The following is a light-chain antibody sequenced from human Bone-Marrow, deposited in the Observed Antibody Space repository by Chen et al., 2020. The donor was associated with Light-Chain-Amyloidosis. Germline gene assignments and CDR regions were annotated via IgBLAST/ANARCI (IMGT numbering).Light chain of an antibody. CDR3: QVWDRSSDRPV. J-gene: IGLJ3*02. CDR2: DDS. CDR1: NIGSTS. Sequence: SYVLTQPSSVSVAPGQTATIACGGNNIGSTSVHWYQQTPGQAPLLVVYDDSDRPSGIPERLSGSNSANTATLTIGRVEAGDEADYYCQVWDRSSDRPVFGGGPKLTVL. V-gene: IGLV3-21*02.